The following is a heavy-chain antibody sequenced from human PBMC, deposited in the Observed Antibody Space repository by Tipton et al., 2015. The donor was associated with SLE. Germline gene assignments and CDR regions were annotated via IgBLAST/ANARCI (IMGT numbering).Heavy chain of an antibody. CDR3: VRGGSTYYYDSSGYYSLDY. CDR1: GGSVTSSPYY. CDR2: IYNSGST. Sequence: TLSLTCTVSGGSVTSSPYYWSWIRQPPGKGLEWIGSIYNSGSTYYNPSLKSRVTISVDTSKNQFPLKLSSVTAADTAVFYCVRGGSTYYYDSSGYYSLDYWGQGTLVTVSS. D-gene: IGHD3-22*01. V-gene: IGHV4-39*06. J-gene: IGHJ4*02.